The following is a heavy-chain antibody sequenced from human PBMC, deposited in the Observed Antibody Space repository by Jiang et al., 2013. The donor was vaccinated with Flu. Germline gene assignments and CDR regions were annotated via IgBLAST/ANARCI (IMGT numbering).Heavy chain of an antibody. V-gene: IGHV1-18*01. Sequence: GAEVKKPGASVKVSCKTSGYTFSSYGISWVRQAPGQGLEWMGWISAYNGNTNYAQKVQGRVTMTTDTSTSTAYMEVRSLRSDDTAVYYCARILKSPSYAHIDYWGQGTLVTVSS. J-gene: IGHJ4*02. CDR2: ISAYNGNT. CDR1: GYTFSSYG. CDR3: ARILKSPSYAHIDY.